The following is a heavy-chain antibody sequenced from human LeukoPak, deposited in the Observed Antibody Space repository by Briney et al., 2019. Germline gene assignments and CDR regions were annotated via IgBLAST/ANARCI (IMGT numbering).Heavy chain of an antibody. V-gene: IGHV1-3*01. Sequence: ASVKVSCKASGYSFSDYAMHWVRQAPGQRFEWMGWIDAGNGDTRYSQKFQGRVTITRDTSASTAYIELRSLRSEDTAMYYCARDIYCSSTSCYQYYYYGMDVWGQGTTVTVSS. CDR1: GYSFSDYA. J-gene: IGHJ6*02. CDR3: ARDIYCSSTSCYQYYYYGMDV. CDR2: IDAGNGDT. D-gene: IGHD2-2*01.